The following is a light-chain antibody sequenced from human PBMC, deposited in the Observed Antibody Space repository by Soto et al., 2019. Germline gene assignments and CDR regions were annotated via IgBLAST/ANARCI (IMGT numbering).Light chain of an antibody. V-gene: IGKV1-39*01. Sequence: DIQMTQSPSSLAASVGDRVTITCRASQSITSYLNWYQQKPGKAPKLLIFAASTLQSGVPPRFSGRGSGTDFTLTISSLQPEDFATYFCQQSDRTPYTFGQGTKLDIK. J-gene: IGKJ2*01. CDR1: QSITSY. CDR3: QQSDRTPYT. CDR2: AAS.